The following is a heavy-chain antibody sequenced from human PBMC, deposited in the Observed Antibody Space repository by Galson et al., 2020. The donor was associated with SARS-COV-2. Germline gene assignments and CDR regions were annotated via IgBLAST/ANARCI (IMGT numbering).Heavy chain of an antibody. D-gene: IGHD2-15*01. V-gene: IGHV3-30*04. J-gene: IGHJ4*02. CDR2: ISYGENSE. CDR3: ARDGLPFDC. Sequence: GESLKISCAASGFTFRTYAMHWVRQAPRKGLEWVAVISYGENSESYADSVKGRFTISRDESKDTLYLHMNSLKADDTAVYYCARDGLPFDCWGQGTLVTVSS. CDR1: GFTFRTYA.